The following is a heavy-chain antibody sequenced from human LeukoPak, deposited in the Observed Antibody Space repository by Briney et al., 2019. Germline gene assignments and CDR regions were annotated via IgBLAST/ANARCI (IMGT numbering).Heavy chain of an antibody. CDR1: GFSFSSYG. Sequence: GGSLRLSCAASGFSFSSYGMHWVRQAPGKGQEWVAFIQYDGSNKYYADSVKGRFTISRDNSKNTLYLQMNSLRAEDTAVYYCAKDRSGPAEHWGQGTLVTVSS. CDR3: AKDRSGPAEH. V-gene: IGHV3-30*02. CDR2: IQYDGSNK. J-gene: IGHJ1*01.